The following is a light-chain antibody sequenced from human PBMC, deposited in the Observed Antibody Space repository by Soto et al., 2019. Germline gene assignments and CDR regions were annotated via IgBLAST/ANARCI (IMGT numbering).Light chain of an antibody. V-gene: IGKV3-20*01. Sequence: EIVLTQSPGTLSLSPGERATLSCRASQSVSSSYLAWYQQKPGQAPRLLIYGASSRATGIPDRFSGSGSGKDFFLTFSRLEPEDLAVYYCQQYGSSPTFGQGTKVDIK. CDR2: GAS. CDR3: QQYGSSPT. J-gene: IGKJ1*01. CDR1: QSVSSSY.